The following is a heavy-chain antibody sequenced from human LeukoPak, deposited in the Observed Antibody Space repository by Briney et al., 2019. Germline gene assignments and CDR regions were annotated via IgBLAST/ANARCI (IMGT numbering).Heavy chain of an antibody. CDR2: IYPGDSNV. CDR3: ASSKSNYYYYMDV. J-gene: IGHJ6*03. Sequence: HGESLKISCKSSGDIFTTYWIGWVRQMPGKGLEWMGIIYPGDSNVKYSPSFQGQVTISADKSISTAYLQWSSLKASDTAMYYCASSKSNYYYYMDVWGKGTTVTVSS. CDR1: GDIFTTYW. V-gene: IGHV5-51*01.